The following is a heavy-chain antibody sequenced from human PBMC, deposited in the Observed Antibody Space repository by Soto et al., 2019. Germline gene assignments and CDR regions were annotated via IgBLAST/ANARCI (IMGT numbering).Heavy chain of an antibody. V-gene: IGHV4-34*01. J-gene: IGHJ5*02. CDR2: INHSGST. CDR1: GGSFSGYY. Sequence: SETLSLTCAVYGGSFSGYYWSWIRQPPGKGLEWIGEINHSGSTNYNPSLKSRVTISVDTSKNQFSLKLSSVTAADTAVYYCARGGYYDILTGYYTLGNWFDPWGQGTLVTVSS. CDR3: ARGGYYDILTGYYTLGNWFDP. D-gene: IGHD3-9*01.